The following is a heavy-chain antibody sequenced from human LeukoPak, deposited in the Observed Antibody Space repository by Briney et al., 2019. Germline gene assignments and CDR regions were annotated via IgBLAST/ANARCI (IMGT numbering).Heavy chain of an antibody. CDR2: IYYSGST. D-gene: IGHD1-26*01. CDR3: ARHEYSGSYYGLSWFDP. Sequence: SETLSLTCTVSGGSISSSSYYWGWIRQPPGKGLEWIGSIYYSGSTYYNPSLKSRVTISVDTSKHQLSLKLSSLTAADTAVYYCARHEYSGSYYGLSWFDPWGQGTLVTVSS. V-gene: IGHV4-39*01. CDR1: GGSISSSSYY. J-gene: IGHJ5*02.